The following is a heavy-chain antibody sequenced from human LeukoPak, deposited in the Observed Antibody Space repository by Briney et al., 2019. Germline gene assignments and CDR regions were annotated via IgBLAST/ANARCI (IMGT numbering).Heavy chain of an antibody. D-gene: IGHD3-22*01. V-gene: IGHV3-74*01. Sequence: GGSLRLSCAASGFTFSAEWMHWVRQAPGKGLVWVSRTNNDESSTSYADSVKGRFTISRDNARNTLYLQMNSLRAEDTAVYYCARFRARSGYYGFDIWGQGTMVTVSS. CDR3: ARFRARSGYYGFDI. CDR2: TNNDESST. J-gene: IGHJ3*02. CDR1: GFTFSAEW.